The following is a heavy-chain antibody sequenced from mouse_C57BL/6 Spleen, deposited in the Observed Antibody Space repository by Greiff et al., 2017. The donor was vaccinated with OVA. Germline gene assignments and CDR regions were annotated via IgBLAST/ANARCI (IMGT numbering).Heavy chain of an antibody. CDR2: INYDGSST. D-gene: IGHD1-1*01. CDR1: GFTFSDYY. CDR3: ARDRYYGSTSYAMGY. V-gene: IGHV5-16*01. Sequence: EVMLVESEGGLVQPGSSMKLSCTASGFTFSDYYMAWVRQVPEKGLEWVANINYDGSSTYYLDSLKSRFIISRDNAKNILYLQMSSLKSEDTATYYCARDRYYGSTSYAMGYWGQGTSVTVSS. J-gene: IGHJ4*01.